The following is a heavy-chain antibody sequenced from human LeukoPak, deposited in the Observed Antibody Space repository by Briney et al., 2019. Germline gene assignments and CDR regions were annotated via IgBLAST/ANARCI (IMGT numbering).Heavy chain of an antibody. D-gene: IGHD3-10*01. V-gene: IGHV1-46*01. CDR3: ARDLVRGVSYYFDY. CDR1: GYTFTSYY. CDR2: SNPSGGGT. Sequence: ASVKVSCKASGYTFTSYYMHWVRQARGQGLEWMGVSNPSGGGTSYAQKIQGRGSMHWDTSTSTVYMELSSLRSEDTAVYYCARDLVRGVSYYFDYWGQGTLVTVSS. J-gene: IGHJ4*02.